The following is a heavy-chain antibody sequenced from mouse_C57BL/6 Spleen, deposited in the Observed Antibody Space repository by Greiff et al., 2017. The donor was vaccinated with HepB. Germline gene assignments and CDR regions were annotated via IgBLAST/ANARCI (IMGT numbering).Heavy chain of an antibody. D-gene: IGHD1-1*01. CDR2: IYPGSGST. CDR1: GYTFTSYW. Sequence: QVQLKQPGAELVKPGASVKMSCKASGYTFTSYWITWVKQRPGQGLEWIGDIYPGSGSTNYNEKFKSKATLTVDTSSSTAYMQLSSLTSEDSAVYYCARLYGSSYAWFAYWGQGTLVTVSA. J-gene: IGHJ3*01. V-gene: IGHV1-55*01. CDR3: ARLYGSSYAWFAY.